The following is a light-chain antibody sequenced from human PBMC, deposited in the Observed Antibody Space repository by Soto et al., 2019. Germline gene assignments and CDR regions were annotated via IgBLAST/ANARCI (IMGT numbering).Light chain of an antibody. J-gene: IGKJ2*01. Sequence: DIQMTQSPSSLSASVGDRVTITCRASQSISKYLNWYQQKPGQAPNLLIYAASTLQSGVPSRFSGSGSGTDFTLTISSLQPEDFAPYYCQQSYSTPPETFGQGTKLEIK. V-gene: IGKV1-39*01. CDR3: QQSYSTPPET. CDR2: AAS. CDR1: QSISKY.